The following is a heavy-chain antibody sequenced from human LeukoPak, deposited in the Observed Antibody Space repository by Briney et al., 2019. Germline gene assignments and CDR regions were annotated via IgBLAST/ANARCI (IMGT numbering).Heavy chain of an antibody. CDR1: GFTFSNYN. J-gene: IGHJ4*02. Sequence: GGSLRLSCAASGFTFSNYNMNWVRQAPGKGLEWVSSISSSNNYIYYADSVKGRFTISRDNAKNSLYLQMNSLGAEDTAVYYCARRSPNYYFDYWGQGTPVTVSS. CDR2: ISSSNNYI. V-gene: IGHV3-21*01. CDR3: ARRSPNYYFDY.